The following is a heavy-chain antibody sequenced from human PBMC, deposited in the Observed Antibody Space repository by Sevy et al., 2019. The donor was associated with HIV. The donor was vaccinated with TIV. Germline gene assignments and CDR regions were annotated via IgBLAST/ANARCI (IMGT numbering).Heavy chain of an antibody. Sequence: QSQTLSLTCAISGDSVSSNSAAWNCIRQSPSRGLEWLGRTYYRSKCCNNYALSVKSRITINPDTCKNQFSLKLNSVTPEDTAVYYCARDQNDVRRGFDYWGQGTLVTVSS. CDR1: GDSVSSNSAA. D-gene: IGHD1-1*01. V-gene: IGHV6-1*01. J-gene: IGHJ4*02. CDR3: ARDQNDVRRGFDY. CDR2: TYYRSKCCN.